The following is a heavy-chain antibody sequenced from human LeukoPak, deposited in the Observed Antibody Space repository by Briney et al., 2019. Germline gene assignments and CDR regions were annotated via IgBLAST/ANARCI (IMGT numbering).Heavy chain of an antibody. CDR2: IYYSGST. Sequence: SETLSLTCTVSGGSISSYYWSWIRQPPGKGLEWLGYIYYSGSTNYNPSLKSRVTISVDTSKNQFSLKLSSVTAADTAVYYCARGYSSGWYGGLRYWGQGTLVTASS. D-gene: IGHD6-19*01. V-gene: IGHV4-59*01. J-gene: IGHJ4*02. CDR1: GGSISSYY. CDR3: ARGYSSGWYGGLRY.